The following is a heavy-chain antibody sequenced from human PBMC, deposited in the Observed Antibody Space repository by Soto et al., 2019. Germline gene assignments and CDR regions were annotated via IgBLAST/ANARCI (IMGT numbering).Heavy chain of an antibody. CDR2: IYYSGRT. J-gene: IGHJ5*02. CDR3: ASPKIAFYNWFDP. CDR1: GGSISSSSYY. V-gene: IGHV4-39*01. Sequence: PSETLSLTCTVSGGSISSSSYYWGWIRQPPGKGLEWIGSIYYSGRTYYNPSLKSRVTISVDTSKNQFSLKLSSVTAADTAVYYCASPKIAFYNWFDPWGRGTLVTVSS. D-gene: IGHD3-3*02.